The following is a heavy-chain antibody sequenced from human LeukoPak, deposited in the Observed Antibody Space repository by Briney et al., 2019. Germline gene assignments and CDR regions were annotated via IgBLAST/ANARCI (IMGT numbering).Heavy chain of an antibody. V-gene: IGHV4-4*07. CDR3: AGMAAGVTHAFDI. CDR1: GGSISSYY. CDR2: VYSSGSP. D-gene: IGHD6-13*01. J-gene: IGHJ3*02. Sequence: SETLSLTCTVSGGSISSYYWSWIRQPAGKGLEWIGRVYSSGSPNYNPSLKSRVTMSVDTSKKQVSLKLNSMTAADTAVYYCAGMAAGVTHAFDIWGQGTVVTVSS.